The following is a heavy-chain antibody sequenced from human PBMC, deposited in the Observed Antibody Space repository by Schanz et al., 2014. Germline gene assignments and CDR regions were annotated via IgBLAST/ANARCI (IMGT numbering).Heavy chain of an antibody. CDR2: ISGSSRTI. J-gene: IGHJ4*02. V-gene: IGHV3-48*01. CDR1: GFGFSSYS. CDR3: ARGCSGSRYRLDY. D-gene: IGHD1-26*01. Sequence: EVQLVESGGGLIQPGGSLRLSCAASGFGFSSYSMNWVRQAPGKGLEWVSYISGSSRTIYYADSMKGRFTVSRDNAENALYLQMNSLGAEAAGLYFCARGCSGSRYRLDYWGQGTLVTGSS.